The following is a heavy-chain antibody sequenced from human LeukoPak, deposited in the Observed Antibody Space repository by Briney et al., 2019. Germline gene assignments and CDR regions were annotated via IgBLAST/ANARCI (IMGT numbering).Heavy chain of an antibody. V-gene: IGHV3-7*01. Sequence: GGSLRLSCEGFGFTFSNYWMTWVRQAPGKGLEWVANIKPDGSEKHYVDSVEGRFTISRDNAKNSLYLQMNSLRAEDTAVYYCATYSSSNGREFQYWGQGTLVTVSS. CDR1: GFTFSNYW. CDR3: ATYSSSNGREFQY. CDR2: IKPDGSEK. D-gene: IGHD2-2*01. J-gene: IGHJ1*01.